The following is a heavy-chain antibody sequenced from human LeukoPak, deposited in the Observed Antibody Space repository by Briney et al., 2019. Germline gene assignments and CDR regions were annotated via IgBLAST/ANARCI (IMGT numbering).Heavy chain of an antibody. Sequence: SETLSLTCTVSGGSISSYYWSWIRQPPGKGLEWIGYIYYSGSTNYNPSLKSRVTMSVDTSKNQFSLKLSSVTAADTAVYYCARGFFGVLDYWGQGTLVTVSS. CDR1: GGSISSYY. CDR2: IYYSGST. CDR3: ARGFFGVLDY. D-gene: IGHD3-3*01. J-gene: IGHJ4*02. V-gene: IGHV4-59*08.